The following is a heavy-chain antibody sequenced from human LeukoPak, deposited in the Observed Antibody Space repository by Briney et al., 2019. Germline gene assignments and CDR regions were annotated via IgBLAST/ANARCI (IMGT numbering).Heavy chain of an antibody. D-gene: IGHD6-19*01. CDR2: IRNDESVR. CDR1: GFTFSSYG. Sequence: GGSLRLSCAASGFTFSSYGMHWVRQAPGKGLEWVAFIRNDESVRYYADSVKGRFTISRDNSKNTLSLQMNSLRPEDTAVYYCAKGPYQGATWLGDYWGQGSLVTVSS. V-gene: IGHV3-30*02. CDR3: AKGPYQGATWLGDY. J-gene: IGHJ4*02.